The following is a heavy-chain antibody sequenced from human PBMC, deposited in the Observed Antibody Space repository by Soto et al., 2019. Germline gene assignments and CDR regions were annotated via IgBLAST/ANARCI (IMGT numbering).Heavy chain of an antibody. CDR1: GYTFTAYY. D-gene: IGHD3-22*01. Sequence: ASVKVSCKASGYTFTAYYIHWVRQAPGQGLEWMGWINPITGGTNYAPNFQGGVTMTRDTSISTAYMELSSLRSDDTALYYCARNYYDSSDRDYLDYWGQGTLVTVSS. V-gene: IGHV1-2*02. CDR2: INPITGGT. J-gene: IGHJ4*02. CDR3: ARNYYDSSDRDYLDY.